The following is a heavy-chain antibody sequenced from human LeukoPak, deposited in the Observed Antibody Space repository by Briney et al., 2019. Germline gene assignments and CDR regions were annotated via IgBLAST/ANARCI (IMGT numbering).Heavy chain of an antibody. CDR2: INIGSDKI. CDR3: ARGGLYASSDY. V-gene: IGHV3-48*01. J-gene: IGHJ4*02. D-gene: IGHD2/OR15-2a*01. Sequence: GGSLRLSCVASGFTFTDYSVNWVRQAPGKGLEWLSYINIGSDKIDYADSVKGRFTISRDNAKNSLYLQMNSLRADDTAVYYCARGGLYASSDYWGQGTLVTVSS. CDR1: GFTFTDYS.